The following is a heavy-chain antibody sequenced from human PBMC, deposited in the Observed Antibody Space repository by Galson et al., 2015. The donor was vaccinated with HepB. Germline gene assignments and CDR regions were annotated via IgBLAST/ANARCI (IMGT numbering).Heavy chain of an antibody. D-gene: IGHD3-3*01. Sequence: QSGAEVKQPGESLRISCKGSGSSFTSYWIGWVRQMPGKGLECVGRIDPSDSYTNYSPSFQGHVTISADKSISTAYLHWSSLKASDTAMYYCARRPRFLEPPVAFHIWGQGTMVTVAS. CDR1: GSSFTSYW. CDR2: IDPSDSYT. V-gene: IGHV5-10-1*01. J-gene: IGHJ3*02. CDR3: ARRPRFLEPPVAFHI.